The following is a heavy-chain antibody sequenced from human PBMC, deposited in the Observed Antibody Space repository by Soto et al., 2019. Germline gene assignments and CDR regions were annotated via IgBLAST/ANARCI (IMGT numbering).Heavy chain of an antibody. V-gene: IGHV6-1*01. CDR2: TYYRSKWYN. Sequence: PSQTLSLTCAISGDSVSSNSAAWNWIRQSPSRGLEWLGRTYYRSKWYNDYAVSVKSRITINPDTSKNQFSLQLNSVTPEDTAVYYCARSPMVRGVPYYGMDVWGQGTTVTVSS. D-gene: IGHD3-10*01. CDR1: GDSVSSNSAA. J-gene: IGHJ6*02. CDR3: ARSPMVRGVPYYGMDV.